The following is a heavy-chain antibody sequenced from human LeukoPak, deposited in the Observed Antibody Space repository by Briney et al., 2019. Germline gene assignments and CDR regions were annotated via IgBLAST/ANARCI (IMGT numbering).Heavy chain of an antibody. V-gene: IGHV1-69*04. CDR3: ARDDSLPAPYY. CDR1: GGTFSSYA. J-gene: IGHJ4*02. Sequence: SVKVSCKASGGTFSSYAISWVRQAPGQGLKWMGRIIPILGIANYAQKFQGRVTITADKSASTAYMELSSLRSEDTAVYYCARDDSLPAPYYWGQGTLVTVSS. CDR2: IIPILGIA. D-gene: IGHD3-22*01.